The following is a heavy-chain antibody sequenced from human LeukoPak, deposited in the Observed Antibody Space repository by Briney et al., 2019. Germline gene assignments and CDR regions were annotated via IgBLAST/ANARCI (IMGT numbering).Heavy chain of an antibody. Sequence: SETLSLTCTVSGGSISSSSYYWGWIRQPPGKGLEWIGSIYYTANTYYNSSLKSRVTISVDTSKNQFSLKLSSVTAADSAVYYCARRDHYGSSGYFDYWGQGTLVTVSS. CDR3: ARRDHYGSSGYFDY. D-gene: IGHD3-22*01. CDR2: IYYTANT. V-gene: IGHV4-39*01. J-gene: IGHJ4*02. CDR1: GGSISSSSYY.